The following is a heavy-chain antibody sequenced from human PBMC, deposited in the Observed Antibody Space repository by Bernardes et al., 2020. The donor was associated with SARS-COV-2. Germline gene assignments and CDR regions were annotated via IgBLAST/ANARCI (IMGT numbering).Heavy chain of an antibody. V-gene: IGHV3-9*01. CDR2: ISWNSGSI. CDR1: GFTFDDYA. CDR3: AKGAQWELLLYAFDI. J-gene: IGHJ3*02. D-gene: IGHD1-26*01. Sequence: GGSLRLSCAASGFTFDDYAMHWVRQAPGKGLEWVSGISWNSGSIGYADSVKGRFTISRDNAKNSLYLQMNSLRAEDTALYYCAKGAQWELLLYAFDIWGQGTMVTVSS.